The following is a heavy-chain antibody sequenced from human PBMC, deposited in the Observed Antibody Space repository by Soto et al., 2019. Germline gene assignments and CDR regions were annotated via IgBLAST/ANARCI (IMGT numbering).Heavy chain of an antibody. Sequence: SETLSLTCTVSGGSVSSGSYYWSWIRQPPGKGLEWIGYIYYSGSTNYNPSLKSRVTISVDTSKNQFSLKLSSVTAADTAVYYCARAQGSGYVRGWFDPWGQGTLVTVSS. J-gene: IGHJ5*02. V-gene: IGHV4-61*01. CDR3: ARAQGSGYVRGWFDP. CDR1: GGSVSSGSYY. D-gene: IGHD3-22*01. CDR2: IYYSGST.